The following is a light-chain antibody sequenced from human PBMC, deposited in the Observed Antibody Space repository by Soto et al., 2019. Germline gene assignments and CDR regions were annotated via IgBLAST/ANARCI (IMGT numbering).Light chain of an antibody. Sequence: QAVVTQPPSVSGAPGQRVTISCTGSSSNIGAGYDVHWYQQLPGAAPKLLIYGDTSRPSGVPDRFSGSKSGASASLAITGLQAEDEADYYCQSYDSSLTGVLFGGGTKLTVL. CDR3: QSYDSSLTGVL. CDR2: GDT. CDR1: SSNIGAGYD. V-gene: IGLV1-40*03. J-gene: IGLJ2*01.